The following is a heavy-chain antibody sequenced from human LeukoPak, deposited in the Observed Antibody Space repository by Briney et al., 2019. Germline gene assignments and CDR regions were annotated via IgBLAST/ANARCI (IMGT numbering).Heavy chain of an antibody. CDR3: ARVRGMANDY. Sequence: GGSLRLSCAASGFTVSTNYMSWVRQAPGKGLEWVSSISSDSNYIFYADSVKGQFTISRDNAKNSLYLQMNSLRAEDTAVYYCARVRGMANDYWGQGTLVTVSS. CDR2: ISSDSNYI. V-gene: IGHV3-21*01. CDR1: GFTVSTNY. J-gene: IGHJ4*02. D-gene: IGHD5-24*01.